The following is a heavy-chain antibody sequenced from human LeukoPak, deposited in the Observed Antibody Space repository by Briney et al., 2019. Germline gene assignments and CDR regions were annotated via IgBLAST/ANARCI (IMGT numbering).Heavy chain of an antibody. Sequence: SETLSLTCAVYGGSFSGYYWSWIRQPPGKGLEWIGEINHSGSTNYNPSLRSRVTISVDTSKNQFSLKLSSVTAADTAVYYCARGRGYYDSSGLDYWGQGTQVTVSS. J-gene: IGHJ4*02. CDR3: ARGRGYYDSSGLDY. D-gene: IGHD3-22*01. V-gene: IGHV4-34*01. CDR2: INHSGST. CDR1: GGSFSGYY.